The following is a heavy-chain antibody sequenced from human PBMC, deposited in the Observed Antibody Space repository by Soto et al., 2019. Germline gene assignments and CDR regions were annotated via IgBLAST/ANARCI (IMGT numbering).Heavy chain of an antibody. Sequence: QVHLVESGGGVVQPGRSLRLSCVASGFSFNNYCMHWVRQAPGKGLEWVSGVHYIGTNTYYEDHVKGRFTISIDDSQDTLYLQMNILRGEDTAVYCCARAPFLGDAFDLGGQGTAVTVSS. D-gene: IGHD3-3*01. CDR3: ARAPFLGDAFDL. J-gene: IGHJ3*01. CDR2: VHYIGTNT. V-gene: IGHV3-33*01. CDR1: GFSFNNYC.